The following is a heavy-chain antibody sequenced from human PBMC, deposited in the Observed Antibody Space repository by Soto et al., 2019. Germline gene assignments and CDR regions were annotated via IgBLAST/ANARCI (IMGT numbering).Heavy chain of an antibody. CDR2: VKHGGTS. CDR3: ASSPFLRTGELFHGLDL. D-gene: IGHD3-10*01. V-gene: IGHV4-34*01. CDR1: GGSFRGYY. Sequence: PSETLSLTCAVHGGSFRGYYWDWIRQPPGKGLEGIGEVKHGGTSNYNPSLKSRAIISVDTSKNQFAVKLTSVTAEDKALYFCASSPFLRTGELFHGLDLWGQGTTVSV. J-gene: IGHJ6*02.